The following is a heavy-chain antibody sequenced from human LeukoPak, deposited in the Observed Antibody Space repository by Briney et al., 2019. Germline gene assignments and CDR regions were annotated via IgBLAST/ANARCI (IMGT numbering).Heavy chain of an antibody. V-gene: IGHV3-48*04. CDR1: GFTFGPYT. Sequence: GGSLRLSCAASGFTFGPYTMNWVRQAPGKGLEWVSYISSSSDTIYYADSVKGRFSISRDNGKNSLYLQMNSLRAEDTAVYYCASGMRVGPNIWGQGTLVTVSS. D-gene: IGHD1-26*01. CDR3: ASGMRVGPNI. CDR2: ISSSSDTI. J-gene: IGHJ4*02.